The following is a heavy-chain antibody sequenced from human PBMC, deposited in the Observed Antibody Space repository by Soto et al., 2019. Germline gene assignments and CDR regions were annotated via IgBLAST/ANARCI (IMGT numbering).Heavy chain of an antibody. D-gene: IGHD6-6*01. J-gene: IGHJ6*02. CDR2: IIPMFGTT. V-gene: IGHV1-69*13. Sequence: SVKVSCKASGGTFTGNPISWVRQAPGRGLEWMGGIIPMFGTTNYAQKFQGRVTITADESTTTAYMELNSLRSEDTAVYYCARENSIASLSYYYGMEVWGQGTTVTVSS. CDR3: ARENSIASLSYYYGMEV. CDR1: GGTFTGNP.